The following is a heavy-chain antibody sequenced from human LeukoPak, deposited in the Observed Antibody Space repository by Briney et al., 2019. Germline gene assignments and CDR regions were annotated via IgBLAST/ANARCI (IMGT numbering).Heavy chain of an antibody. J-gene: IGHJ6*03. V-gene: IGHV3-9*01. CDR1: RFTFDNYA. CDR2: ISWNSGTK. CDR3: ARVDRRGYSYDYGTMDV. D-gene: IGHD5-18*01. Sequence: GGSLRLSCAASRFTFDNYAMHWVRQAPGKGLEWVSGISWNSGTKIYGDSVKGRFTISRDNAKNSLFLQMDSLRPDDTALYFCARVDRRGYSYDYGTMDVWGKGTTVTVSS.